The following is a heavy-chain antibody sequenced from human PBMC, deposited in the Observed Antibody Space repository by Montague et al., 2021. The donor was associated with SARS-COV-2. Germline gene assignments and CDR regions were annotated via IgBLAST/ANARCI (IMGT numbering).Heavy chain of an antibody. CDR2: IYYSGST. CDR1: GGSVSSGSYY. J-gene: IGHJ6*02. Sequence: SETLSLTCIVSGGSVSSGSYYWSWIRQPPGKGLEWIGYIYYSGSTKYXXXVKSRVTISVDTSKNQFSLKLSSVTAADTAVYYCARDPWRITIFGVVTRYGMDVWGQGTTVTVSS. D-gene: IGHD3-3*01. CDR3: ARDPWRITIFGVVTRYGMDV. V-gene: IGHV4-61*01.